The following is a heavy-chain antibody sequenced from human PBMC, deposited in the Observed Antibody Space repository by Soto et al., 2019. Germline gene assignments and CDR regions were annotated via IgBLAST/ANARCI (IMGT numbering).Heavy chain of an antibody. CDR2: IHPNSGDT. CDR3: ARDLSRQSWKWFDP. CDR1: GYPFTDHY. J-gene: IGHJ5*02. Sequence: QVQLVQSGVEVQEPAASVKVSCRTSGYPFTDHYINWVRQAPGQGPEYMGWIHPNSGDTKYTQRFQGRVTMTRDTSISTAYMELRRLASDDTAVYYCARDLSRQSWKWFDPWGQGTLVTVSS. V-gene: IGHV1-2*02. D-gene: IGHD1-1*01.